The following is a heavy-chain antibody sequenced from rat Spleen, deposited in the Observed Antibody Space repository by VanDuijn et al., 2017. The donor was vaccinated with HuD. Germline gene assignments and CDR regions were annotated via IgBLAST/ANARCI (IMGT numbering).Heavy chain of an antibody. CDR3: ASNGFLSFDY. CDR2: ISNGGGNT. D-gene: IGHD1-3*01. CDR1: GFTFSNYY. V-gene: IGHV5-25*01. J-gene: IGHJ3*01. Sequence: EVQLVESGGGLVQPGRSMKLSCAASGFTFSNYYMAWVRQAPTKGLEWVASISNGGGNTYYRDSVKGRFTISRDNAKSTLYLQMDSLRSEDTAIYYCASNGFLSFDYWGQGTLVTVSS.